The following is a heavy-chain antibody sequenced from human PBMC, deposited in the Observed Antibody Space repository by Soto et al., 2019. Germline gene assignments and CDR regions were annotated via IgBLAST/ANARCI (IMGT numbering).Heavy chain of an antibody. D-gene: IGHD6-13*01. Sequence: ASVKVSCKASGYTFTSYGISWVRQAPGQGLEWMGWISAYNGNTNYAQKLQGRVTMTTDTSTSTAYMELRSLRSDDTAVYYCARADAWQQLVPLVDYWGQGTLVTVSS. J-gene: IGHJ4*02. CDR1: GYTFTSYG. CDR2: ISAYNGNT. CDR3: ARADAWQQLVPLVDY. V-gene: IGHV1-18*01.